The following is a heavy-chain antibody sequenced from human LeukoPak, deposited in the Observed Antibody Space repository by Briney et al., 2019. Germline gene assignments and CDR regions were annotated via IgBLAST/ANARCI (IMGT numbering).Heavy chain of an antibody. D-gene: IGHD2-15*01. J-gene: IGHJ3*01. CDR2: ISHDGSST. CDR1: GFTFTNNW. V-gene: IGHV3-74*01. CDR3: ARVSGGAFDV. Sequence: PGGSLRLSCAASGFTFTNNWMHWVCQAPTRRLVWVSRISHDGSSTNYADSVKGRFTISRDNTKNTLYLQMNSLRADDTAVYYCARVSGGAFDVWGQGTFVTVSS.